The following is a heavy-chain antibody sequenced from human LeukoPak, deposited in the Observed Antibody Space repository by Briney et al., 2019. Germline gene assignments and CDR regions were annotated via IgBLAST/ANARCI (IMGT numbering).Heavy chain of an antibody. CDR1: RYTFTSYD. V-gene: IGHV1-8*01. J-gene: IGHJ4*02. Sequence: ASVKVSCKASRYTFTSYDINCVRQATGQGLEWMGWMNPNSGNTGYAQKFQGRVTMTRNTSISTAYMELSSLRSEDTAVYYCARPHTMVRGVMALGYWGQGTLVTVSS. D-gene: IGHD3-10*01. CDR2: MNPNSGNT. CDR3: ARPHTMVRGVMALGY.